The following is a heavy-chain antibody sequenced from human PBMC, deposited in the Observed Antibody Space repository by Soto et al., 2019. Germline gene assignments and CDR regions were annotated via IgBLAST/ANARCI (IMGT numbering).Heavy chain of an antibody. CDR3: APRKYGSFNIGAFDI. CDR2: ISKNGIDI. Sequence: EVQLVESGGGLVQPGGSLRLSCAASDFSFSTYEMNWVRQAPGKGLEWVSYISKNGIDIYYADSVKGRFTISRDNANNSLFLQMDSLRPEDTAVYYCAPRKYGSFNIGAFDIWGQGTMVTVSS. J-gene: IGHJ3*02. V-gene: IGHV3-48*03. CDR1: DFSFSTYE. D-gene: IGHD1-26*01.